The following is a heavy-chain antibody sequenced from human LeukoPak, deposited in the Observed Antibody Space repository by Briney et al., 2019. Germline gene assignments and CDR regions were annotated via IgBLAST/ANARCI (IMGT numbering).Heavy chain of an antibody. CDR3: AKGPYDSSGYFAGPLIGWDV. Sequence: GGSLRLSCAASGFTFSSYAMSWVRQAPGKGLEWGSAISGSGGSTYYADSGKGRFTISRDNYQNTVYLHMNSLRAEDTAVYYCAKGPYDSSGYFAGPLIGWDVWGQGTRVTVSS. CDR1: GFTFSSYA. D-gene: IGHD3-22*01. CDR2: ISGSGGST. J-gene: IGHJ6*02. V-gene: IGHV3-23*01.